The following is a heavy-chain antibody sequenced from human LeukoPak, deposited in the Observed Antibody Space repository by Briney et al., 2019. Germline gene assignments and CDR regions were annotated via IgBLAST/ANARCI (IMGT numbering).Heavy chain of an antibody. CDR2: INHSGST. V-gene: IGHV4-34*01. CDR1: GGSISSYY. CDR3: ARGVAVSSSGWYNY. D-gene: IGHD6-19*01. Sequence: SETLSLTCTVSGGSISSYYWSWIRQPPGKGLEWTGEINHSGSTNYNPSLKSRVTISVDTSKNQFSLKLSSVTAADTAVYYCARGVAVSSSGWYNYWGQGTLVTVSS. J-gene: IGHJ4*02.